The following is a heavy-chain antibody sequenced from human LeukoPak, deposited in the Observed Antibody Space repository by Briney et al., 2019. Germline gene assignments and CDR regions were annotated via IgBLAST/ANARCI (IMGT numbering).Heavy chain of an antibody. V-gene: IGHV3-23*01. Sequence: PGGSLRLSCAASGFTFSTYGMSWVRQAPGKGLEWVSAISGSGGNTYYADSVKGRFTISRDNSKNTLYLQMNSLRAEDTAVYYCARTLIAAPNWFDPWGQGTLVTVSS. CDR1: GFTFSTYG. D-gene: IGHD6-6*01. J-gene: IGHJ5*02. CDR2: ISGSGGNT. CDR3: ARTLIAAPNWFDP.